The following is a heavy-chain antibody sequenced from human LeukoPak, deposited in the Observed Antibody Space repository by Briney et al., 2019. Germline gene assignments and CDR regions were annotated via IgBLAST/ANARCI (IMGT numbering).Heavy chain of an antibody. CDR2: ISSGGIST. J-gene: IGHJ4*02. CDR3: VREGGLVTSPFDY. CDR1: GFTFSSYA. D-gene: IGHD3/OR15-3a*01. Sequence: GGSLRLSCAASGFTFSSYAMNWVRLAPGRGLEWVSVISSGGISTYYADSAKGRFTISRDNSKNTLYLQMNILRAEDSAMYFCVREGGLVTSPFDYWGQGTLVTVSS. V-gene: IGHV3-23*01.